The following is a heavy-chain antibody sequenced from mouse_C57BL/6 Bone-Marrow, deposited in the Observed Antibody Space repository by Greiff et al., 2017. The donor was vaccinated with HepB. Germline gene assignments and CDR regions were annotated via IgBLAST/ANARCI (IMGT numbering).Heavy chain of an antibody. CDR2: IYPGDGDT. CDR1: GYAFSSSW. D-gene: IGHD1-1*01. Sequence: VQLQQSGPELVKPGASVKISCKASGYAFSSSWMNWVKQRPGKGLEWIGRIYPGDGDTNYNGKFKGKATLTADKSSSTAYMQLSSLTSEDSAVYFCASPITTVVDYYAMDYWGQGTSVTVSS. CDR3: ASPITTVVDYYAMDY. V-gene: IGHV1-82*01. J-gene: IGHJ4*01.